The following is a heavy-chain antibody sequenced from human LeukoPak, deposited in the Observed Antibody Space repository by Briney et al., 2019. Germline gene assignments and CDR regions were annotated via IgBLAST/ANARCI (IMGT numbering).Heavy chain of an antibody. Sequence: ASVKDSCKVSGYTLTELSMHWVGQAPGKGLEWMGGFDPEDGETIYAQKFQGRVTMTEDTSTDTAYMELSSLRSEDTAVYYCATPPTYYYDSSGYYLAVWGQGTLVTVSS. CDR3: ATPPTYYYDSSGYYLAV. J-gene: IGHJ4*02. CDR2: FDPEDGET. CDR1: GYTLTELS. D-gene: IGHD3-22*01. V-gene: IGHV1-24*01.